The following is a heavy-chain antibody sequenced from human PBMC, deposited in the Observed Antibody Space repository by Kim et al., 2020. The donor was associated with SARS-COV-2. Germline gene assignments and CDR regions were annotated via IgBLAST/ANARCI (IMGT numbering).Heavy chain of an antibody. CDR3: ARARITIFGVVIRVGGYYYGIDF. CDR1: GGSFSGYY. D-gene: IGHD3-3*01. J-gene: IGHJ6*02. Sequence: SETLSLTCAVYGGSFSGYYWSWIRQPPGKGLEWIGEINHSGSTNYNPSLKSRVTISVDTSKNQFSLKLSSVTAADTAVYYCARARITIFGVVIRVGGYYYGIDFWGQCATVTVSS. V-gene: IGHV4-34*01. CDR2: INHSGST.